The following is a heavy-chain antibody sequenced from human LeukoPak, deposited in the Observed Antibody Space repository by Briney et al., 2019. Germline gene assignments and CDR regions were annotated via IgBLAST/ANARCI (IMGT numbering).Heavy chain of an antibody. Sequence: GGSLRLSCAASGFTFSSYGMSWVRQAPGKGLEWVSAISGSGGSTYYADSVKGRFTISRDNAKNSLYLQMNSLRAEDTAVYYCARGWGSKGRDFDLWGRGTLVTVSS. J-gene: IGHJ2*01. V-gene: IGHV3-23*01. CDR2: ISGSGGST. CDR3: ARGWGSKGRDFDL. D-gene: IGHD7-27*01. CDR1: GFTFSSYG.